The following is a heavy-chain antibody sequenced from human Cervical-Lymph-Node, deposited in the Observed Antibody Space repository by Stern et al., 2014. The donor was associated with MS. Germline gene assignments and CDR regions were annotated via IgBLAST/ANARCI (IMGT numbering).Heavy chain of an antibody. V-gene: IGHV4-59*01. D-gene: IGHD3-3*01. CDR3: ARFVFRSGYNWFHP. Sequence: QLQLQESGPGLVTPSGTLSLNCPVSGGSISGYYWRWIRQPPGKGLGWIGYVYSSGGTNYSPSLKSRVTISLDTSKNQVSLKLSSVSAADTAVYYCARFVFRSGYNWFHPWGQGTPVTVSS. CDR1: GGSISGYY. J-gene: IGHJ5*02. CDR2: VYSSGGT.